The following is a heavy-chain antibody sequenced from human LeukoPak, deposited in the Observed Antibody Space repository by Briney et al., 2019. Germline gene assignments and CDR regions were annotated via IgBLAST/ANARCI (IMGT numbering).Heavy chain of an antibody. CDR2: MYYSDRT. Sequence: GSLRLSCAASGFTFSNAWMSWIRQPPGKGLEWIGYMYYSDRTNYNPSLKSRATISVDPSNRQISLSLTSVTAADTAFYYCARTRAPYGDYLKYFDHWGQGVLVTASS. CDR1: GFTFSNAW. D-gene: IGHD4-17*01. J-gene: IGHJ4*02. CDR3: ARTRAPYGDYLKYFDH. V-gene: IGHV4-59*01.